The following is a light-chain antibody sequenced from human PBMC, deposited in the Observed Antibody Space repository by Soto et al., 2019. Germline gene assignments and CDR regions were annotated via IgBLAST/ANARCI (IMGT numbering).Light chain of an antibody. J-gene: IGKJ4*01. CDR2: AAS. CDR3: QQSYTTPLT. CDR1: QSISSY. Sequence: DIQTTQSPSSLSASVGDGVTITCRASQSISSYLNWYQQKPGKAPKLLIYAASNLQSGVPSRFSGGGSGTDFTLTISSLQPEDFATYYCQQSYTTPLTCGGGTKVDIK. V-gene: IGKV1-39*01.